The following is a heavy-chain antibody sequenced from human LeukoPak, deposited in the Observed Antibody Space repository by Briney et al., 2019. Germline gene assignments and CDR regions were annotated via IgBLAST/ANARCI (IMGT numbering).Heavy chain of an antibody. J-gene: IGHJ4*02. V-gene: IGHV1-46*01. CDR1: GYTFTSYY. D-gene: IGHD1-26*01. Sequence: ASVKVSCKASGYTFTSYYMHWVRQAPGQGLEWMGIINPSGGSTSYAQKFQGRVTMTRDTSTSTVYMELSSLRSEDTAVYYCARGGSIVGATTTVDYWGQGTLVTASS. CDR3: ARGGSIVGATTTVDY. CDR2: INPSGGST.